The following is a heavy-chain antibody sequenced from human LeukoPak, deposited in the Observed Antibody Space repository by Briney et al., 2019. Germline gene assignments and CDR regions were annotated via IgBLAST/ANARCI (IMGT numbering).Heavy chain of an antibody. Sequence: PSETLSLTCTVSGDSISSSTYYWGWLRQPPGKGLEWIGNIYSSGSTYYNPSLKSRVTISVDTSKNQFSLNLRSVTAADTAVYYCARLWDYYDTSGPALGHWGQGTLVTVSS. CDR3: ARLWDYYDTSGPALGH. CDR1: GDSISSSTYY. D-gene: IGHD3-22*01. J-gene: IGHJ4*02. V-gene: IGHV4-39*01. CDR2: IYSSGST.